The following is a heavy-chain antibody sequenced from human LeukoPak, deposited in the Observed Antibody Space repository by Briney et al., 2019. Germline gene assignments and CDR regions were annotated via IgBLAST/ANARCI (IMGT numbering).Heavy chain of an antibody. CDR2: ISSSSSTI. J-gene: IGHJ4*02. D-gene: IGHD3-22*01. CDR3: HYYDSSGYDFEDY. CDR1: GFTFGSYS. V-gene: IGHV3-48*02. Sequence: GGSLRLSCAASGFTFGSYSMNWVRQAPGKGPEWVSYISSSSSTIYYADSVKGRFTISRDNAKNSLYLQMNSLRDEDTAVYYCHYYDSSGYDFEDYWGQGTLVTVSS.